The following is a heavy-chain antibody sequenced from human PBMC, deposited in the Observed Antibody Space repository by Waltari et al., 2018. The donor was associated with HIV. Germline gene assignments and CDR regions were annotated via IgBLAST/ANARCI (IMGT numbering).Heavy chain of an antibody. CDR3: ARSLGHYDSSGYYSDYFDY. J-gene: IGHJ4*02. Sequence: EVQLVESEGGLVPPGGSLRTSWAAAGFTFSSYEMNWVRPAQGKGLEWVSYISSSGSTIYYAGSVKGRFTISRDNAKNSLYLQMNSLRAEDTAVYYCARSLGHYDSSGYYSDYFDYWGQGTLVTVSS. CDR2: ISSSGSTI. V-gene: IGHV3-48*03. D-gene: IGHD3-22*01. CDR1: GFTFSSYE.